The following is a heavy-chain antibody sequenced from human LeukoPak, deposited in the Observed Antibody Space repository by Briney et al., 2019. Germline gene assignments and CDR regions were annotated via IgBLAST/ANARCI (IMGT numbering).Heavy chain of an antibody. D-gene: IGHD2-2*01. CDR1: GYTFTSYG. Sequence: EASVKVSCKASGYTFTSYGISWVRQAPGQGLEWMGWISAYNGNTNYAQKLQGRVTMTTDTSTSTAYMELSSLRSDDTAVYYCARDVVVVPAAIAGATTNFDYWGQGTLVTVSS. V-gene: IGHV1-18*01. J-gene: IGHJ4*02. CDR3: ARDVVVVPAAIAGATTNFDY. CDR2: ISAYNGNT.